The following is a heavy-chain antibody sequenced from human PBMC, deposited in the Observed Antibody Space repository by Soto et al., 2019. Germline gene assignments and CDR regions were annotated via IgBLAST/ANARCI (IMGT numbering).Heavy chain of an antibody. J-gene: IGHJ6*03. CDR1: GYTFTSYY. D-gene: IGHD4-17*01. V-gene: IGHV1-46*03. CDR3: ARAVGAYYYYMDV. CDR2: INPSGGST. Sequence: QVQLVQSGAEVKKPGASVKVSCKASGYTFTSYYMHWVRQAPGQGLEWMGIINPSGGSTSYAQKFQGRVTMTRDTSTSSVDMELSSLRSEDTAVDYCARAVGAYYYYMDVWGKGTTVTVSS.